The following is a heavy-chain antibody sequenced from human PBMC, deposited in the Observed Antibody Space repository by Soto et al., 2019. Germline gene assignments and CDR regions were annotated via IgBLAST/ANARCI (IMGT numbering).Heavy chain of an antibody. J-gene: IGHJ6*02. Sequence: SETLSLTCTVSGGSISSGGYYWIWIRHHPGKGLEWIGYIYYSGSTYYNPSLKSRVTISVDTSKNQFSLKLSSVTAADTAVYYCARGQIVVVAATYYYYGMDVWGQGTTVTVSS. D-gene: IGHD2-15*01. V-gene: IGHV4-31*03. CDR2: IYYSGST. CDR1: GGSISSGGYY. CDR3: ARGQIVVVAATYYYYGMDV.